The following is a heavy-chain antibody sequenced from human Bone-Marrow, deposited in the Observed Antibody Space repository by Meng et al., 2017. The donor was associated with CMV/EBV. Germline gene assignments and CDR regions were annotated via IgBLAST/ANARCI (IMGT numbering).Heavy chain of an antibody. D-gene: IGHD2-2*01. CDR3: ARAYCSTTRCRDAFDI. CDR2: INHSETT. J-gene: IGHJ3*02. CDR1: GYSISSGYY. Sequence: SETLSLTCTVSGYSISSGYYWGWIRQPPGKGLECIGIINHSETTYHNPSLKSRLTISVDTSKNQFSLKLISVTAADTAVYYCARAYCSTTRCRDAFDIWGQWTMVTVSS. V-gene: IGHV4-38-2*02.